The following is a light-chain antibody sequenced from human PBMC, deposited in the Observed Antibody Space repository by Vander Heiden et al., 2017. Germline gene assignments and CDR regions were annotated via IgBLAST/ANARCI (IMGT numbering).Light chain of an antibody. Sequence: QSVLPQPPSASGTPGHRVTIFCSGGSSNIGSNAVNWYQQHPETAPKLLIYYNIQRPSGVPDRFSGSKSGTSASLAISGLQSEDEATYYCAAWDDSLNGVVFGGGTKVTVL. J-gene: IGLJ2*01. V-gene: IGLV1-44*01. CDR2: YNI. CDR1: SSNIGSNA. CDR3: AAWDDSLNGVV.